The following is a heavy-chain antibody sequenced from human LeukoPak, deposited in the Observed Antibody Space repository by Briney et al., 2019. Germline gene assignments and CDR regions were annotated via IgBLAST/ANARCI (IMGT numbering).Heavy chain of an antibody. CDR3: ARALDYGDYEVRDWFDP. J-gene: IGHJ5*02. V-gene: IGHV1-8*01. CDR1: GYTLTSYD. CDR2: MNPNSGNT. D-gene: IGHD4-17*01. Sequence: ASVKVSCKASGYTLTSYDINWVRQATGQGLEWMGWMNPNSGNTGYAQKFQGRVTMTRNTSISTAYMELSSLRSEDTAVYYCARALDYGDYEVRDWFDPWGQGTLVTVSS.